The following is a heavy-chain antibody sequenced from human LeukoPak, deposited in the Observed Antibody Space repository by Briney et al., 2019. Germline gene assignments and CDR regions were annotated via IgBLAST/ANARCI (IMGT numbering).Heavy chain of an antibody. CDR2: ISGSGGST. CDR3: AKDSSFWSGSYLDY. Sequence: PGGSLRLSCAASGSTFSSYAMSWVRQAPGKGLEWVSAISGSGGSTYYADSVKGRFTISRDNSKNTLYLQMNSLRAEDTAVYYCAKDSSFWSGSYLDYWGQGTLVTVSS. D-gene: IGHD3-3*01. J-gene: IGHJ4*02. V-gene: IGHV3-23*01. CDR1: GSTFSSYA.